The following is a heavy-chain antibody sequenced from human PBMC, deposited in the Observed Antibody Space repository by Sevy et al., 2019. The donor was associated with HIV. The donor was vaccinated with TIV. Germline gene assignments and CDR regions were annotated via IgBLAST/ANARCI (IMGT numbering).Heavy chain of an antibody. CDR1: GFTFSIYA. CDR2: LSGSGGST. J-gene: IGHJ4*02. D-gene: IGHD3-16*02. V-gene: IGHV3-23*01. CDR3: AKDQGDYVWGTFRDY. Sequence: GGSLRLSCRASGFTFSIYAMSWVRQAPGKGLEWVSGLSGSGGSTYYADSVKGRFTISRDNSKNTLYLQMNSLRAEDTAVYYCAKDQGDYVWGTFRDYWGQGTLVTVSS.